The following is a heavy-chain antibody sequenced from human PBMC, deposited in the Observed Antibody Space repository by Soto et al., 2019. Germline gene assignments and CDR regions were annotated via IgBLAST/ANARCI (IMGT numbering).Heavy chain of an antibody. D-gene: IGHD3-3*01. J-gene: IGHJ4*02. Sequence: QVQLVQSGAEVKKPGSSVKVSCKASGCTFSSYAFSWVRQAPGQGLEWMGGIIPIFGTANYAQKFQGRVTITADKSTSTAYMELSRPRSEDTAVYYCARVRVRFLEWLGSEGWGQGTLVTVSS. V-gene: IGHV1-69*14. CDR3: ARVRVRFLEWLGSEG. CDR1: GCTFSSYA. CDR2: IIPIFGTA.